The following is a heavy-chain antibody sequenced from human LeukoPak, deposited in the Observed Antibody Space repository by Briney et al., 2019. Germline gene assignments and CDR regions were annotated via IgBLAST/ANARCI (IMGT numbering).Heavy chain of an antibody. Sequence: PGGSLRLSCAASGFTFSDYYMSWIRQAPGKGLEWVSYISSSGSTIYYADSVKGRFTISRDNAKNSLYLQMNSLRAEDTAVYYCARDGDGSGSYWGVPRGYFDYWGQGTLVTVSS. D-gene: IGHD3-10*01. CDR1: GFTFSDYY. J-gene: IGHJ4*02. CDR2: ISSSGSTI. V-gene: IGHV3-11*01. CDR3: ARDGDGSGSYWGVPRGYFDY.